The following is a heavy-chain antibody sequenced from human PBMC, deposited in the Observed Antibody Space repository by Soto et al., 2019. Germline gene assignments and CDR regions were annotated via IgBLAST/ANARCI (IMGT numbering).Heavy chain of an antibody. D-gene: IGHD2-21*01. V-gene: IGHV4-39*01. Sequence: PSETLSLTCSVSGGSISSSSYYWGWIRQPPGKGLEWIGSIYYSGSIYYNPSLKSRVTISVDTSKNQFSLKLSSLTAAETAVYYCARGLWSDRLLNWGQGTLVTVSS. CDR2: IYYSGSI. CDR3: ARGLWSDRLLN. CDR1: GGSISSSSYY. J-gene: IGHJ4*02.